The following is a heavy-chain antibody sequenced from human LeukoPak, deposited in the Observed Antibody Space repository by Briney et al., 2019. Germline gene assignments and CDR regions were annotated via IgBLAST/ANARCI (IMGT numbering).Heavy chain of an antibody. CDR1: GYTFTSYG. CDR2: ISAYNGNT. J-gene: IGHJ4*02. D-gene: IGHD2-8*02. Sequence: VASVTVSCKASGYTFTSYGISWVRQAPGQGLEWMGWISAYNGNTNYAQKLQGRVTMTTDTSTSTAYMELRSLRSDDTAVYYCAREVTGLGFDYWGQGTLVTVSS. CDR3: AREVTGLGFDY. V-gene: IGHV1-18*01.